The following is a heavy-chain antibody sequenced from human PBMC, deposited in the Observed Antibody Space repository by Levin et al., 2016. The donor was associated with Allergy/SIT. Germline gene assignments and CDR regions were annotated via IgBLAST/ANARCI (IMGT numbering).Heavy chain of an antibody. J-gene: IGHJ5*02. D-gene: IGHD3-3*01. CDR3: ATTSRIHTGEWLLPRWFDP. CDR1: GGSISSSSYY. V-gene: IGHV4-39*01. CDR2: IYYSGST. Sequence: SETLSLTCTVSGGSISSSSYYWGWIRQPPGKGLEWIGSIYYSGSTYYNPSLKSRVTISVDTSKNQFSLKLSSVTAADTAVYYCATTSRIHTGEWLLPRWFDPWGQGTLVTVSS.